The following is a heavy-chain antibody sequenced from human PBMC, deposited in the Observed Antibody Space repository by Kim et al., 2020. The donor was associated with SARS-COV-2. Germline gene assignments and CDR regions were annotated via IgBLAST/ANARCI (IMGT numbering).Heavy chain of an antibody. CDR3: ATSNGGKTAPFDH. CDR2: ISYSGNT. Sequence: SETLSLTCTVSGDSISSYYWSWIRQPPGQGLEWIGDISYSGNTNYNPTLNSRLTISLDTSKNQFSLKLSSVTAPDTAIFYYATSNGGKTAPFDHWRHGAL. D-gene: IGHD2-15*01. V-gene: IGHV4-59*13. CDR1: GDSISSYY. J-gene: IGHJ4*03.